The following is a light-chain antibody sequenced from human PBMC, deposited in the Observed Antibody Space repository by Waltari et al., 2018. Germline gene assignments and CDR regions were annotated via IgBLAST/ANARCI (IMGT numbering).Light chain of an antibody. CDR1: SSDIGAYNL. CDR2: GVT. CDR3: CSYADGTTSV. J-gene: IGLJ3*02. Sequence: QSALTQPASVSGSPGQSITISCTGTSSDIGAYNLCSWYQQHPGKAPKVIIYGVTERPSGVSDRFSGSKSANTASLTISGLQAEDEADYYCCSYADGTTSVFGGGTKVTVL. V-gene: IGLV2-23*02.